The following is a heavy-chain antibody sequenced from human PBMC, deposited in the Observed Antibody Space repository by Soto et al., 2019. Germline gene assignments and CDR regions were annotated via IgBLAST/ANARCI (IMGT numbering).Heavy chain of an antibody. CDR3: ARSQGSSTSLEIYYYYYYGMDV. D-gene: IGHD2-2*01. J-gene: IGHJ6*02. CDR2: IIPISGTA. V-gene: IGHV1-69*01. Sequence: QVLLVQSGAEVKKPGSSVKVSCKASGGTFSSYAISWVRQAPGQGLEWMGGIIPISGTANYAQKFQGRVTITADESTSTVSMELSSLRSEDTAVYFCARSQGSSTSLEIYYYYYYGMDVWGQGTTVTVSS. CDR1: GGTFSSYA.